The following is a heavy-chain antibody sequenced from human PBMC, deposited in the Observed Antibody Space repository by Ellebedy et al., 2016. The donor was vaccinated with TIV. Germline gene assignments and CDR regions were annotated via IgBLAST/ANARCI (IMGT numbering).Heavy chain of an antibody. J-gene: IGHJ3*01. CDR3: AKDQVAGDGRWVFDS. CDR2: ISSTGSRT. D-gene: IGHD5-24*01. V-gene: IGHV3-23*01. CDR1: GFTFSSYA. Sequence: PGGSLRLSCAASGFTFSSYAMSWVRQAPGKGLEWVLTISSTGSRTYYADSVEGRFIISRDNSKNTLYLQMNSLRVEDTAVYYCAKDQVAGDGRWVFDSWGQGTVVTVSS.